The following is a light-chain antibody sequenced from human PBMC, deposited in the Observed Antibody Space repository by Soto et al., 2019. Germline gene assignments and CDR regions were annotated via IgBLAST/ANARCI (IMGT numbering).Light chain of an antibody. Sequence: DIQMTQSPSSLSASVGDRVTITCRASQSISSCLNWYQQKPGKAPKLLIYAASSLQSGVPSRFSGSGSGTDSTLTISSLQPEDFATYYCQQSYSTPPYTFGQGTKLEIK. CDR1: QSISSC. CDR2: AAS. CDR3: QQSYSTPPYT. J-gene: IGKJ2*01. V-gene: IGKV1-39*01.